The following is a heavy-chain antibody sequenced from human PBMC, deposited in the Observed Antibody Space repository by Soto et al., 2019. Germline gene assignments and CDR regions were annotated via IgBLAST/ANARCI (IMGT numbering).Heavy chain of an antibody. J-gene: IGHJ5*02. CDR1: GFGVTESETY. V-gene: IGHV3-53*03. Sequence: EVQMVESGGGLIQPGGSLKLSCAVSGFGVTESETYVSWIRQAPGKGLEWVAAFYRGGRRNYAASVNGRFVISRDKSENSVFLQLNLVRVEDTAVYYCAWEVVVGATAKFDRWGKGTMVIVSP. CDR3: AWEVVVGATAKFDR. CDR2: FYRGGRR. D-gene: IGHD2-21*01.